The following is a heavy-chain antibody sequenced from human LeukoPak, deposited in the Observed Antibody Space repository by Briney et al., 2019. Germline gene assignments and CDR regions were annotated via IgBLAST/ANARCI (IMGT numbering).Heavy chain of an antibody. V-gene: IGHV1-2*02. D-gene: IGHD5-18*01. Sequence: ASVTVSFTASGYTFTGYYMHWVRQAPGQGLEWMGWINPNSGGTNYAQKFQGRVTMTRDTSISTAYMELSRLRSDDTAVYYCARAGDTARLFDYWGQGTLVTVSS. J-gene: IGHJ4*02. CDR2: INPNSGGT. CDR1: GYTFTGYY. CDR3: ARAGDTARLFDY.